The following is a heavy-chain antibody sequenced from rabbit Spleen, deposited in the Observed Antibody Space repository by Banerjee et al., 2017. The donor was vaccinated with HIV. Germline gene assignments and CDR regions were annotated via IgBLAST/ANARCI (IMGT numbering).Heavy chain of an antibody. Sequence: QEQLVESGGGLVRPEGSLKLSCTASGFSFSNKAVMCWVRQAPGKGLEWIACINAATGKPVYATWANGRFSISRTSSTTVTLQMTSLTAADTATYLCARDLAGAIGWNFYLWGPGTLVT. CDR1: GFSFSNKAV. J-gene: IGHJ4*01. CDR3: ARDLAGAIGWNFYL. CDR2: INAATGKP. V-gene: IGHV1S45*01. D-gene: IGHD4-1*01.